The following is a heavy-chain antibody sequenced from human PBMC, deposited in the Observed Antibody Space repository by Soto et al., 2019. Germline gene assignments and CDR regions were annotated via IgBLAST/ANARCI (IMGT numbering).Heavy chain of an antibody. Sequence: DVQLLESGGGLVQPGGSLRLSCAASGFTFNAYAMTWVRQAPGKGLEWVSAIGGSGGNRYYAGSLRGRFTISRDNSKDTVDLQMNSLRVEDTAVYYCARVASDYINSVDHWGQGILVSVSS. D-gene: IGHD4-4*01. CDR1: GFTFNAYA. V-gene: IGHV3-23*01. CDR3: ARVASDYINSVDH. J-gene: IGHJ4*02. CDR2: IGGSGGNR.